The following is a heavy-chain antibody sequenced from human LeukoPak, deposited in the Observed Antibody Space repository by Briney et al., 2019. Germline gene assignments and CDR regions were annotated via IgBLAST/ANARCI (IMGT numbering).Heavy chain of an antibody. D-gene: IGHD3-10*01. CDR1: GGSISSYY. J-gene: IGHJ5*02. Sequence: PSETLSLTCTVSGGSISSYYWNWVRQPPGKGLEWIGNIYSSVSTDYNPSLKSRVTISLDTSKFQFSLRLNSVTAADTAVYYCARADPNASGYFYRFNWFDPWGQGTLVTVSS. CDR2: IYSSVST. CDR3: ARADPNASGYFYRFNWFDP. V-gene: IGHV4-59*01.